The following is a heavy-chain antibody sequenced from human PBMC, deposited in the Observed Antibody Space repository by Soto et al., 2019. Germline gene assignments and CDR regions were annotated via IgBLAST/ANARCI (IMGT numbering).Heavy chain of an antibody. CDR2: INHSGST. CDR3: ARAGQIVVVNACRARVNGFEP. D-gene: IGHD2-21*01. CDR1: GWSFIGYY. J-gene: IGHJ5*02. Sequence: SSTLSLTCAFYGWSFIGYYWSGSRQPPGKGLEWIGEINHSGSTNYNPSLKSRVTISVDTSKNQFSLKLSSVTAADTAVYYCARAGQIVVVNACRARVNGFEPWGQGTLVTV. V-gene: IGHV4-34*01.